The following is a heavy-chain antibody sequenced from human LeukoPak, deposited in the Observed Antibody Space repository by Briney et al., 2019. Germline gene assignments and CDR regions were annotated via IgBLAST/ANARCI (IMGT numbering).Heavy chain of an antibody. D-gene: IGHD5-18*01. V-gene: IGHV4-39*01. Sequence: SETLSLTCIVSGDSICSTSYYWAWLRQPPGKGLEWIGMIFYSGSAYYTPSLKSRVTISVDTSKNQFSLKLSSVTAADTAVYYCARRGYSYDLFNYWGRGTLVTVSS. CDR2: IFYSGSA. CDR1: GDSICSTSYY. J-gene: IGHJ4*01. CDR3: ARRGYSYDLFNY.